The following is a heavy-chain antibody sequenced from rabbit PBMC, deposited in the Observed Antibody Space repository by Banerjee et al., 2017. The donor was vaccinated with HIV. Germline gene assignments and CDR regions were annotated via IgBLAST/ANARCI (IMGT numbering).Heavy chain of an antibody. J-gene: IGHJ4*01. Sequence: QEQLEESGGDLVKPGASLTLTCTPSGFSFSSNYWICWVRQAPGKGLELIACIYTSSGSTWYASWVKGRFTISKTSSTTVTLQMTSLTAADTATYFCAREDDDYGDWNLWGPGTLVTVS. V-gene: IGHV1S45*01. D-gene: IGHD2-1*01. CDR2: IYTSSGST. CDR1: GFSFSSNYW. CDR3: AREDDDYGDWNL.